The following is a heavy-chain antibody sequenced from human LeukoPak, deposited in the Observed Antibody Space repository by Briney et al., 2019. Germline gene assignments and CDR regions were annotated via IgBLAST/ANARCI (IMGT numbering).Heavy chain of an antibody. D-gene: IGHD3-10*01. V-gene: IGHV4-34*01. CDR2: INHSGST. J-gene: IGHJ4*02. CDR3: ARARRDYYGSGSYYRDY. Sequence: SETLSLTCAVYGGSFSGYYWSWIRQPPGKGLEWIGEINHSGSTNYNPSLKSRVTISVDTSKNQFSLKLSSVTAADTAVYYCARARRDYYGSGSYYRDYWGQGTLVTVSS. CDR1: GGSFSGYY.